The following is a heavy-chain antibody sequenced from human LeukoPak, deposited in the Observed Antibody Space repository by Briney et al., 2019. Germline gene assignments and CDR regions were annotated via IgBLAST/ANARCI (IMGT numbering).Heavy chain of an antibody. Sequence: ASVKVSCKASGYAFTSSGISWGRHALGPGVEWMGWIRAYNGNKNYAQKLQGRVTMTTDTSTSTAYMELRSLRSDDTAVYYCARGYSSGWYYAFDIWGQGTMVTVSS. CDR1: GYAFTSSG. CDR2: IRAYNGNK. D-gene: IGHD6-19*01. V-gene: IGHV1-18*01. CDR3: ARGYSSGWYYAFDI. J-gene: IGHJ3*02.